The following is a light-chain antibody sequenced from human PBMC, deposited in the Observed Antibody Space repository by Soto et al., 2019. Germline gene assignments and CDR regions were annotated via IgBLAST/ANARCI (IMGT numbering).Light chain of an antibody. CDR3: SSYTSSSTLYV. CDR1: SSDVGGYDY. V-gene: IGLV2-14*01. Sequence: QSALTQPASMSGSPGQSTTISCTGTSSDVGGYDYVSWYQQHPGIAPKLIIYDVSNRPSGVSIRFSGSKSGNTASLTISGLQAEDEADYYCSSYTSSSTLYVFGTGTKVTVL. CDR2: DVS. J-gene: IGLJ1*01.